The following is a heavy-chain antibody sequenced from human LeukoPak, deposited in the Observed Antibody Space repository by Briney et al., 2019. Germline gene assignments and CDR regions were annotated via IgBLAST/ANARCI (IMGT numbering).Heavy chain of an antibody. J-gene: IGHJ4*02. CDR3: AREDYYFDS. V-gene: IGHV4-34*01. CDR1: DGSITAYY. CDR2: INHSRGT. Sequence: PSETLSLTCSVYDGSITAYYWSWIRQPPGKGLEWIGEINHSRGTKYNPSLESRVTILLDASKNEFSLNLNSVTAADTAVYYCAREDYYFDSWGQGTLVTVSS.